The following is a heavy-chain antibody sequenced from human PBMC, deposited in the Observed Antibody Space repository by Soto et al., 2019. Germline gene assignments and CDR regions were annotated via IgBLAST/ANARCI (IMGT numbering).Heavy chain of an antibody. D-gene: IGHD2-15*01. Sequence: EVQLVESGGDLVQPGGSLRLSCVASGFAFSSHDMHWVRQATGKGLEWVSAIGSDGGTYYLGSVRGRFTISRENAENSLYLQMNNLRVGDTALYYCARRFCSAGSCRGIGFDYWGQGTLVTVSS. CDR1: GFAFSSHD. CDR2: IGSDGGT. CDR3: ARRFCSAGSCRGIGFDY. J-gene: IGHJ4*02. V-gene: IGHV3-13*01.